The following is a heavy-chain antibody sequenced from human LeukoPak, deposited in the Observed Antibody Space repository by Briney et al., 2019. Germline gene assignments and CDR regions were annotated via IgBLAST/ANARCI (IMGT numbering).Heavy chain of an antibody. Sequence: ASVKVSCKASGFTFTNYYMHWVRQAPGQGLEWMGLINPSGSSTNYAQNFRGRVTMTRDTSTTTVYMKLSSLRSDDTAVYYCARGASGGYFDYGGKGTLVTVAS. D-gene: IGHD2-8*02. CDR3: ARGASGGYFDY. CDR2: INPSGSST. V-gene: IGHV1-46*01. J-gene: IGHJ4*02. CDR1: GFTFTNYY.